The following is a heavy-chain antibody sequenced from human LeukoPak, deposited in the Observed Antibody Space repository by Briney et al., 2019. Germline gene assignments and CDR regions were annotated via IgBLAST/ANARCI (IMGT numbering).Heavy chain of an antibody. Sequence: GRSLRLSCAASRFTFSSYGMHWVRQAPGKGLEWVAGIWYDGSNKYYADSVKGRFTISRDNSKNTLYLQMNSLRAEDTAVYYCARSPFSSSSPFDYWGQGTLVTVSS. CDR3: ARSPFSSSSPFDY. D-gene: IGHD6-6*01. CDR1: RFTFSSYG. V-gene: IGHV3-33*01. J-gene: IGHJ4*02. CDR2: IWYDGSNK.